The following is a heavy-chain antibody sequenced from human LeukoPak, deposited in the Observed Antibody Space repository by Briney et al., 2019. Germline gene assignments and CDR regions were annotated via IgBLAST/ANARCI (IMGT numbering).Heavy chain of an antibody. V-gene: IGHV4-34*01. Sequence: SETLSLTCAVYGVSFSAYYWSWIRQPPGKGLEWIGEINHSGSTNYNPSLKSRVTISVDTSKNQFSLKLSSVIAADTAVYYCTRGPYSNLGRFDYWGQGTLVTVSS. D-gene: IGHD4-11*01. CDR1: GVSFSAYY. CDR3: TRGPYSNLGRFDY. CDR2: INHSGST. J-gene: IGHJ4*02.